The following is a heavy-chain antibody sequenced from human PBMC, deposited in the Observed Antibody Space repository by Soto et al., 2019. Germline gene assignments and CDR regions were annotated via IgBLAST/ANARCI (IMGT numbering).Heavy chain of an antibody. CDR3: AKGQTERITMVRVVQDAFDI. CDR2: ISWNSGSI. V-gene: IGHV3-9*01. D-gene: IGHD3-10*01. J-gene: IGHJ3*02. CDR1: GFTFDDYA. Sequence: EVQLVESGGGLVQPGRSLRLSCAASGFTFDDYAMHWVRQAPGKGLEWVSGISWNSGSIGYADSVKGRFTISRDNAKNSLHLQMNSLRAEDTALYYCAKGQTERITMVRVVQDAFDIWGQGTMVTVSS.